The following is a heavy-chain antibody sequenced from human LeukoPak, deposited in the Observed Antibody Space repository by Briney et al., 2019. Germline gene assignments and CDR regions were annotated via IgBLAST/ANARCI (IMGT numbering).Heavy chain of an antibody. CDR1: GGSFSGYY. CDR2: INHSGST. V-gene: IGHV4-34*01. D-gene: IGHD3-22*01. Sequence: SETLSLTCAVYGGSFSGYYWSWIRQPPGKGLEWIGEINHSGSTNYNPSLKSRVTISVDTSKNQFSLKLTSVTAADTAVYYCARDRGYDYDSSGFDYWGQGTLVTVSS. CDR3: ARDRGYDYDSSGFDY. J-gene: IGHJ4*02.